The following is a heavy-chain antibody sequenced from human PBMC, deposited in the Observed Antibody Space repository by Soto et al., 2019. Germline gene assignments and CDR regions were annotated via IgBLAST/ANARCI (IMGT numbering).Heavy chain of an antibody. V-gene: IGHV3-30*18. CDR3: AKDYYDILTGYEYGMDV. J-gene: IGHJ6*02. Sequence: QVQLVESGGGVVQPGRSLSLSCAASGFTFSSYGMHWVRQAPGKGLEWVAVISYDGSNKYYADSVKGRFTISRDNSKNTLYLQMNSLRAEDTAVYYCAKDYYDILTGYEYGMDVWGQGTTVTVSS. D-gene: IGHD3-9*01. CDR2: ISYDGSNK. CDR1: GFTFSSYG.